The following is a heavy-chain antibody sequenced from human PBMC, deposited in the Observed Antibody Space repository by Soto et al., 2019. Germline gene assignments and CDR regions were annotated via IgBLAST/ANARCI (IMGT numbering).Heavy chain of an antibody. CDR2: ISYDGSNK. D-gene: IGHD6-19*01. CDR1: GFTFSSYA. J-gene: IGHJ4*02. CDR3: ARESGYSSGWYLGGGAYFDY. Sequence: QVQLVESGGGVVQPGRSLRLSCAASGFTFSSYAMHWVRQAPGKGLEWVAGISYDGSNKYYADSVKGRFTISRDNSKNTLYVQMNSLRAEDTAVYHCARESGYSSGWYLGGGAYFDYWGQGTLVTVSS. V-gene: IGHV3-30-3*01.